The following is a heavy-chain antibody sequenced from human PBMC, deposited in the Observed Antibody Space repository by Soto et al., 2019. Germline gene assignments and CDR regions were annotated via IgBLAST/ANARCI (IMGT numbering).Heavy chain of an antibody. V-gene: IGHV1-69*02. Sequence: QVQLVQSGAEVKKPGSSVKVSCKASGGTFSSYTISWVRQAPGQGLEWMGRIIPILGIANYAQKFQCRVTNTADKSTKTAYMERSRLRYEGTGVYYCANTPIGQQLVGFDYWGQGTLVTVSS. CDR2: IIPILGIA. CDR1: GGTFSSYT. D-gene: IGHD6-13*01. J-gene: IGHJ4*02. CDR3: ANTPIGQQLVGFDY.